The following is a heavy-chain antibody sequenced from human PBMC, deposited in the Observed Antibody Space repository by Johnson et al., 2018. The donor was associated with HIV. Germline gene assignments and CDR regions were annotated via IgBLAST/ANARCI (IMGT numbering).Heavy chain of an antibody. CDR3: ARDLWVEVAGTGDDCFDM. Sequence: VQLVESGGGVVQPGRSLRLSCAASGFTFSSYAMHWVRQAPGKGLEWVSYISSSGSTIYYADSVKGRFTISRDNAKNSLYLQMNSLRAEDTAVYYCARDLWVEVAGTGDDCFDMWGQGTMVTVSS. J-gene: IGHJ3*02. D-gene: IGHD6-19*01. CDR2: ISSSGSTI. CDR1: GFTFSSYA. V-gene: IGHV3-48*04.